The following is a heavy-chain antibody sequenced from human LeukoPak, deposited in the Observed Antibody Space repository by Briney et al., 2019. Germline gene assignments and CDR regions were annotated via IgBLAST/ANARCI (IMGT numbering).Heavy chain of an antibody. CDR1: GFTFSSYW. J-gene: IGHJ3*02. CDR2: INSDGSST. D-gene: IGHD2-15*01. CDR3: ARGLLAEDIVVVVAAKSAAFDI. V-gene: IGHV3-74*01. Sequence: GGSLRLSCAASGFTFSSYWMHWVRQAPGKGLVWVSRINSDGSSTSYADSVKGRFTISRDNAKNTLYLQMNSLRAEDTAVYYCARGLLAEDIVVVVAAKSAAFDIWGQGTMVTVSS.